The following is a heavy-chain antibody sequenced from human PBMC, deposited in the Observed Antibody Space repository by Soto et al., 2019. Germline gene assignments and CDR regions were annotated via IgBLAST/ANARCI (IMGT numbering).Heavy chain of an antibody. Sequence: PGESLKISCEGSGYTFPNYWIGWVRQMPGKGLEWMGIIYPGDSDTRYSPSFQGHVTISADKSISTAYLQWSSLKASDTAMYYCSRGAIVVVPAGDYYYGMDVWGQGTTVTVSS. D-gene: IGHD2-2*01. CDR1: GYTFPNYW. CDR2: IYPGDSDT. J-gene: IGHJ6*02. CDR3: SRGAIVVVPAGDYYYGMDV. V-gene: IGHV5-51*01.